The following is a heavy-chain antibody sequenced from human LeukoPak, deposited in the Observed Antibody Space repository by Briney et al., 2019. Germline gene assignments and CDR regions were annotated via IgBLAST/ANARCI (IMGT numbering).Heavy chain of an antibody. CDR3: ARDTYRFFDL. V-gene: IGHV3-7*01. J-gene: IGHJ2*01. CDR1: GFTFSSYW. CDR2: IKEDGSDI. Sequence: GGSLRLSCAASGFTFSSYWMGWVCQAPGKGLEWVADIKEDGSDIYSVDSVKGRFTISRDNAKNSLYLQMNSLRAEDTAVYYCARDTYRFFDLWGRGTLVTVSS.